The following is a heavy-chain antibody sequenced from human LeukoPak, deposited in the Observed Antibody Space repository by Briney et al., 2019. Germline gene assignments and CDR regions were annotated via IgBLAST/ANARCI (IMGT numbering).Heavy chain of an antibody. Sequence: ASVKVSCKASGYTFTGYYMHWVRQAPGQGLEWMGWINPNSGSTNSAQKFQGRVTMTRDTSISTAYMELSRLRSDDTAVYYCARGGYYDSSGYYYPFDYWGQGTLVTVSS. D-gene: IGHD3-22*01. CDR1: GYTFTGYY. V-gene: IGHV1-2*02. CDR2: INPNSGST. J-gene: IGHJ4*02. CDR3: ARGGYYDSSGYYYPFDY.